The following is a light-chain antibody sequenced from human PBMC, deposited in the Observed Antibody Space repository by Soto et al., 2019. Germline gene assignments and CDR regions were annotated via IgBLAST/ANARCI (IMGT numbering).Light chain of an antibody. CDR3: HQYDSSPLT. CDR2: GAS. V-gene: IGKV3-20*01. CDR1: QSVSSSY. Sequence: EIVLTQSPGTLSLSPGERATLSCRASQSVSSSYLAWYQQKPGQAPRLLIYGASSRATGIPDRFSGSGSGTALPLTISRLEPEDFAVYYCHQYDSSPLTFGGGTKVEIK. J-gene: IGKJ4*01.